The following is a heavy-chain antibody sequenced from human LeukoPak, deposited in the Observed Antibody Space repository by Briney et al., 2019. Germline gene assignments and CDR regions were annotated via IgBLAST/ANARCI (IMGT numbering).Heavy chain of an antibody. CDR2: ISYDGSNK. J-gene: IGHJ5*02. D-gene: IGHD4-11*01. V-gene: IGHV3-30-3*01. CDR1: GFTFSSYA. CDR3: ARLQQNWFDP. Sequence: PGRSLRLSCAASGFTFSSYAMHWVRQAPGKGLEWVAVISYDGSNKYYADSVKGRFTISRDNSKNTLYLQMNSLRAEDTAVYYCARLQQNWFDPWGQGTQVTVSS.